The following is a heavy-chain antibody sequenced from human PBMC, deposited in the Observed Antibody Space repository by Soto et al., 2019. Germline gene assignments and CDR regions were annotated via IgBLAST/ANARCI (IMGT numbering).Heavy chain of an antibody. CDR1: GFTFSSYG. D-gene: IGHD5-18*01. Sequence: QVQLVESGGGVVQPGRSLRLSCAASGFTFSSYGMHWVRQAPGKGLEWVAVIWYDGSNKYYADSVKGRFTISRDNSKNTLYLQMNSLSAEDTAVYYCARGVTAMEYGMDVWGQGTTVTVSS. V-gene: IGHV3-33*01. J-gene: IGHJ6*02. CDR2: IWYDGSNK. CDR3: ARGVTAMEYGMDV.